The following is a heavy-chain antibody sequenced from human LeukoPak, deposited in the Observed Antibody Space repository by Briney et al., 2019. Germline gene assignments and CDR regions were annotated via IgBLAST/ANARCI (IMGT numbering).Heavy chain of an antibody. Sequence: GGSLRLSCEVSGFTSSSYNMNWVRQAPGKGLEWVSSISSSSSYIYYADSMTGRFTISRDNAKNSLYLQMNSLRAEDTAMYFCARRATTERGHSYGLDYWGQGILVTVSS. D-gene: IGHD5-18*01. V-gene: IGHV3-21*01. CDR2: ISSSSSYI. J-gene: IGHJ4*02. CDR1: GFTSSSYN. CDR3: ARRATTERGHSYGLDY.